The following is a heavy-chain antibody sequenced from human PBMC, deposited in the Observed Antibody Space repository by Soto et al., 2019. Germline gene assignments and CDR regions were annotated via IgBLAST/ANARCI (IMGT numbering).Heavy chain of an antibody. Sequence: ASVKVSCKASGYTFTSYGISWVRQAPGRGLEWMGWISAYNGNTNYAQKLQGRVTMTTDTSTSTAYMELRSLRSDDTAVYYCARGTGYCSGGSCNWFDPWGQGTLVTVSS. CDR2: ISAYNGNT. V-gene: IGHV1-18*01. CDR1: GYTFTSYG. D-gene: IGHD2-15*01. CDR3: ARGTGYCSGGSCNWFDP. J-gene: IGHJ5*02.